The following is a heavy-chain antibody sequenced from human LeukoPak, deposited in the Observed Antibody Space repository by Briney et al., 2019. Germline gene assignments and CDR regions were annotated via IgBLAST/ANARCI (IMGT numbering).Heavy chain of an antibody. Sequence: PGGSLRFSCAASGFNVRTNYMSWVRQAPGKGLEWVSIIYPGGSTYYADSMKGRFTISRDNSGNTLYLQIHSLTAEDTAIYYCAKDAQWEMKDSWGQGALVTVSS. CDR2: IYPGGST. J-gene: IGHJ4*02. CDR3: AKDAQWEMKDS. D-gene: IGHD1-26*01. CDR1: GFNVRTNY. V-gene: IGHV3-53*01.